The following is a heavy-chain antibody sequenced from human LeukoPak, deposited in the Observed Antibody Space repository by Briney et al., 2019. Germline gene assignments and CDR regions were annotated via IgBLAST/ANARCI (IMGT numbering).Heavy chain of an antibody. CDR2: ISSSSSYI. D-gene: IGHD6-25*01. CDR3: AKWVSGYDPREA. J-gene: IGHJ3*01. V-gene: IGHV3-21*01. Sequence: GGSLRLSCAASGFTFSSYSMNWVRQAPGKGLEWVSSISSSSSYIYYADSVKGRFTISRDNAKNSLYLQMNSLRAEDTAVYYCAKWVSGYDPREAWGQGTMVTVSS. CDR1: GFTFSSYS.